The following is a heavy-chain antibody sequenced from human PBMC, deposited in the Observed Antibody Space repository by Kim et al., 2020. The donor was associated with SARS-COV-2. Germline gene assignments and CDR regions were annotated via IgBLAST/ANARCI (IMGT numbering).Heavy chain of an antibody. CDR3: ARIHTPNAVTACDHFDY. J-gene: IGHJ4*02. CDR2: ISGGSTAI. CDR1: GFTFSDYY. Sequence: GGSLRLSCAASGFTFSDYYMTWVRQAPGKGLEWLSYISGGSTAIFYADFERGRFTISRDNNDNSLYLQINSLRAEDSAVYFCARIHTPNAVTACDHFDYWGQGTLVTVSS. V-gene: IGHV3-11*01. D-gene: IGHD2-21*02.